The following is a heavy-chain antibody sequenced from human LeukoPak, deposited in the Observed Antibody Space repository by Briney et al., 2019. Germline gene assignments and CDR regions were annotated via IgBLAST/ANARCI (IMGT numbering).Heavy chain of an antibody. Sequence: SETLSLTCAVSGYSISSGYHWGGIRQSPGKGLEWIGRIYHSGSTYYNPSLKGRVTISVDTSKNQFSLKLTSVTAADTAVYYCARPTVGATTGFDYWGQGTLVTVSS. CDR2: IYHSGST. V-gene: IGHV4-38-2*01. CDR1: GYSISSGYH. CDR3: ARPTVGATTGFDY. J-gene: IGHJ4*02. D-gene: IGHD1-26*01.